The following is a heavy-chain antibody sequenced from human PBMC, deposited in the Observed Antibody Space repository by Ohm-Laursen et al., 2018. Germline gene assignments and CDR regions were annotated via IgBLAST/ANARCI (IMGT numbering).Heavy chain of an antibody. CDR1: GFAFSGYG. CDR3: AREAYGSGGTYYNYGMDV. CDR2: TSYDGSNK. V-gene: IGHV3-33*05. D-gene: IGHD3-10*01. J-gene: IGHJ6*02. Sequence: SLRLSCAASGFAFSGYGMHWVRRAPGRGLEWVAVTSYDGSNKYYADSVKGRFTISKDNAKNSLYLQMNSLRAEDTAVYYCAREAYGSGGTYYNYGMDVWGQGTTVTVSS.